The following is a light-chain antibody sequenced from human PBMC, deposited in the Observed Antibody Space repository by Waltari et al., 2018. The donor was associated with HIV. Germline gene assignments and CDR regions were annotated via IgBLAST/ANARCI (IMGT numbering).Light chain of an antibody. Sequence: SYDLTQPPSVSVSSGQTATVTCSGVNLGHKYVSWYQQRSGQSPVLVIYQDTKRPPGIPERCVGSTSENTATLTINETQPLDEAHYSCQAWDSGTIVFGGGTSLTVL. CDR3: QAWDSGTIV. CDR1: NLGHKY. CDR2: QDT. J-gene: IGLJ3*02. V-gene: IGLV3-1*01.